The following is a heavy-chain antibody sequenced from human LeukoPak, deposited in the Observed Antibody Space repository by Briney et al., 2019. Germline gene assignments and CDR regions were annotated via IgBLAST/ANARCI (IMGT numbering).Heavy chain of an antibody. CDR2: IYYSGST. CDR3: ATGPWYSSSDYFDY. V-gene: IGHV4-31*03. D-gene: IGHD6-6*01. J-gene: IGHJ4*02. Sequence: SQTLSLTCTVSGGSISSGGYYWSWIRQHPGKGLEWIGYIYYSGSTYYNPSLKSRVTISVDTSKNQFSLKLSSVTAADTAVYYCATGPWYSSSDYFDYWGQGTLVTVSS. CDR1: GGSISSGGYY.